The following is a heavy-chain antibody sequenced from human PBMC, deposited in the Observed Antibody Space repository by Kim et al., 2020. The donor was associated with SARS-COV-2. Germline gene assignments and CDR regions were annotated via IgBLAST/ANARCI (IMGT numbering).Heavy chain of an antibody. CDR2: INHSGST. V-gene: IGHV4-34*01. Sequence: SETLSLTCAVYGGSFSGYYWSWIRQPPGKGLEWIGEINHSGSTNYNPSLKSRVTISVDTSKNQFSLKLSSVTAADTAVYYCARGRAVTTLGGYYYYYGMDVWGQGTTVTVSS. D-gene: IGHD4-17*01. CDR1: GGSFSGYY. J-gene: IGHJ6*02. CDR3: ARGRAVTTLGGYYYYYGMDV.